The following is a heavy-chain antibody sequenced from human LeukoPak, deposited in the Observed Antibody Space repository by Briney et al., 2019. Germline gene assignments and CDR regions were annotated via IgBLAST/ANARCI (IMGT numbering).Heavy chain of an antibody. Sequence: PSETLSLTCTVSGGSISSYYWSWIRQPPGKGLEWIGYIYYSGSTNYNPSLKSRVTISVDTSKNQFSLKLNSVTAADTAVYYCARVSSAADEYYYYYYMDVWGKGTTVTVSS. CDR1: GGSISSYY. V-gene: IGHV4-59*01. CDR2: IYYSGST. CDR3: ARVSSAADEYYYYYYMDV. D-gene: IGHD6-13*01. J-gene: IGHJ6*03.